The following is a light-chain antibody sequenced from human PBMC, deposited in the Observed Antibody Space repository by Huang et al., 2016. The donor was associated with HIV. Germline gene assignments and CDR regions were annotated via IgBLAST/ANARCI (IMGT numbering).Light chain of an antibody. CDR1: QDINNY. CDR3: QQYEDLPPIT. Sequence: DIQMTQSPSSLSASVGDRVTITCQASQDINNYLNWYQQKPGKAPKLLIYDASNLETGVPSRFSGGGSGTDFTFTISGLQPEDFVIYYCQQYEDLPPITFGQGTRLEIK. CDR2: DAS. V-gene: IGKV1-33*01. J-gene: IGKJ5*01.